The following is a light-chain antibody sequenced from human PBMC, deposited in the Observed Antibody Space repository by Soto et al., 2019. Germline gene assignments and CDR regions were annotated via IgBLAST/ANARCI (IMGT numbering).Light chain of an antibody. V-gene: IGKV1-39*01. CDR1: QSISSY. CDR2: AAS. J-gene: IGKJ5*01. Sequence: DIQMTQSPSSRSSSLGDRVTITCRASQSISSYLNWYQQKPGKAPKLLIYAASSLQSGVPSRFSGSGSGTDFTLTISSLKTEDFATYYCQQYNSYPITFGQGTRLEIK. CDR3: QQYNSYPIT.